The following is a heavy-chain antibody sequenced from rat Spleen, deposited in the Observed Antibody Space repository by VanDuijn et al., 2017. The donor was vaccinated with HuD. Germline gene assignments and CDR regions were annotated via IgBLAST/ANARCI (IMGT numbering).Heavy chain of an antibody. CDR2: INKDSRKI. V-gene: IGHV4-2*01. CDR1: GFNFNDYW. CDR3: VREEEGIDY. Sequence: EVKLVESGGGLVQPGRSLKLSCAASGFNFNDYWMGWVRQAPGKGLEWIGEINKDSRKINYTPSLKDKFTISRDNAQNTLYLQMSKLGSEDTAIYYCVREEEGIDYWSQGVMVTVSS. J-gene: IGHJ2*01. D-gene: IGHD1-11*01.